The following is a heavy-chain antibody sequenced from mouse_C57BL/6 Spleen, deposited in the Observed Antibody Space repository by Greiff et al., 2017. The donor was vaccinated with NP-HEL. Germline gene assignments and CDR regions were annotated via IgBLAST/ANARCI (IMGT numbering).Heavy chain of an antibody. V-gene: IGHV5-12*01. J-gene: IGHJ1*03. CDR2: ISNGGGST. CDR1: GFTFSDYY. D-gene: IGHD1-1*01. CDR3: ARHRGDGRYFDV. Sequence: EVMLVESGGGLVQPGGSLKLSCAASGFTFSDYYMYWVRQTPEKRLEWVAYISNGGGSTYYPDTVKGRFTISRDNAKNTLYLQMSRLKSEDTAMYYCARHRGDGRYFDVWGTGTTVTVSS.